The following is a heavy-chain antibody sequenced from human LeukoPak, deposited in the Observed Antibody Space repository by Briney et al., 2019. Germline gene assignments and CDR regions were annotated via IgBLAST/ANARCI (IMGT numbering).Heavy chain of an antibody. J-gene: IGHJ2*01. D-gene: IGHD3-22*01. V-gene: IGHV3-74*01. Sequence: GGSLRLSCAASGFTLSNYWMHWVRQGPGKGLVWVSRINSDGRSTSYADSVKGRFTISRDSAKKSLFLQMNSLRAEDTAVYYCARLHYYDSGTYYVWYFDLWGRGTLVTVSS. CDR1: GFTLSNYW. CDR2: INSDGRST. CDR3: ARLHYYDSGTYYVWYFDL.